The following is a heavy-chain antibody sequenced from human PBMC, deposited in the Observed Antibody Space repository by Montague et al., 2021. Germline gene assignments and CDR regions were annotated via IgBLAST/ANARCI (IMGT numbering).Heavy chain of an antibody. D-gene: IGHD6-13*01. CDR1: GASITSNIYY. Sequence: SETLSLTCTVSGASITSNIYYWGWIRQSPGKGLEWIGSIYYSGNSFYQPSLKSRITMAVDTSKNQFSLKRSSVTAADTAIYYCARVFSSWYVGWFDSWGQGTLVTVSS. CDR2: IYYSGNS. J-gene: IGHJ5*01. CDR3: ARVFSSWYVGWFDS. V-gene: IGHV4-39*07.